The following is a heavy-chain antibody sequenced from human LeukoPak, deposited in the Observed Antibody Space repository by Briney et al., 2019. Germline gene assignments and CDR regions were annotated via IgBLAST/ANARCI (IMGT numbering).Heavy chain of an antibody. CDR1: GFVFNNYA. D-gene: IGHD6-19*01. CDR3: AKAYLSVPENFDS. J-gene: IGHJ4*02. Sequence: GGSLRLSCAASGFVFNNYAMTWVRQAPGRGLEWVLSVTASGSGTYYAGSVKGRFIVSRDNSKNTVSLQMNSLRVEDTAVYYCAKAYLSVPENFDSWGQGTLVIVSS. V-gene: IGHV3-23*01. CDR2: VTASGSGT.